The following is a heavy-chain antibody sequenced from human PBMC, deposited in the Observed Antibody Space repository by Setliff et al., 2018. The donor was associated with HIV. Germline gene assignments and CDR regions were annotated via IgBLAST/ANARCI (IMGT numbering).Heavy chain of an antibody. V-gene: IGHV1-18*01. J-gene: IGHJ6*02. Sequence: ASVKVSCKASGYTFTDYTIHWVRQAPGQGLEWMGWINSYNGNTKFAQKFQGRVTMTTDTSTTTAFMELRSLKADDTGIYYCSRSGVPPYYYYGMDVWGQGTTVTVSS. CDR2: INSYNGNT. CDR3: SRSGVPPYYYYGMDV. D-gene: IGHD3-10*01. CDR1: GYTFTDYT.